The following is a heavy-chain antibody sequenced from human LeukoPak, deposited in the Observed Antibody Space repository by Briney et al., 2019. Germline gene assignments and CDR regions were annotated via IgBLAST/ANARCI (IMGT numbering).Heavy chain of an antibody. V-gene: IGHV3-20*04. CDR1: GFTFDDCG. Sequence: GGSLRLSCAASGFTFDDCGMSWVRHVPGKGLEWVSGINWNGGSTGYADSVKGRFTISRDNAKNSMYLQMNSLRAEDTALYYCAREGSSGWFYYLDYWGQGTLVTVSS. D-gene: IGHD6-19*01. J-gene: IGHJ4*02. CDR3: AREGSSGWFYYLDY. CDR2: INWNGGST.